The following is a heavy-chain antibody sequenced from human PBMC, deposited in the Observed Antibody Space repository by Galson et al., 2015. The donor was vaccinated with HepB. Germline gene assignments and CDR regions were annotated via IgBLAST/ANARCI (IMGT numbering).Heavy chain of an antibody. Sequence: SLRLSCAASGFTFSSYWMSWVRQAPGKGLEWVANIKQDGSEKYYVDSVKGRFTISRDNAKNSLYLQMNSLRAEDTAVYYCARDSPDIVVVPAARAPYWYFDLWGRGTLVTVSS. CDR2: IKQDGSEK. CDR3: ARDSPDIVVVPAARAPYWYFDL. D-gene: IGHD2-2*01. V-gene: IGHV3-7*01. J-gene: IGHJ2*01. CDR1: GFTFSSYW.